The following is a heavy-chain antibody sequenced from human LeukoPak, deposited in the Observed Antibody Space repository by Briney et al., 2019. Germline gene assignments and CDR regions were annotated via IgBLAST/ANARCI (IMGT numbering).Heavy chain of an antibody. D-gene: IGHD4/OR15-4a*01. CDR1: GFTFSGSA. Sequence: PGGSLKLSCAASGFTFSGSAMHWVRQASGKGLEWVGRIRSKANSYATAYAASVKGRFTISRDDSKNTAYLQMNSLKTEDTAVYYCTRQGPRMVIDYWGQGTLVTVSS. CDR3: TRQGPRMVIDY. V-gene: IGHV3-73*01. CDR2: IRSKANSYAT. J-gene: IGHJ4*02.